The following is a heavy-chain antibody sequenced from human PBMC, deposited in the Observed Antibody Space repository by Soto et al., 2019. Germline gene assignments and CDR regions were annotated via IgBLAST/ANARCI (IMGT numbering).Heavy chain of an antibody. CDR2: IYYSGST. V-gene: IGHV4-39*01. J-gene: IGHJ2*01. Sequence: QLQLQESGPGLVKPSETLSLTCTVSGGSISSSSYYWGWIRQPPGKGLEWIGSIYYSGSTYYNPSLKSRVTISVDTSKNQFSLKLSSVTAADTAVYYCARPGKYSGYDYSWYFDLWGRGTLVTVSS. CDR1: GGSISSSSYY. CDR3: ARPGKYSGYDYSWYFDL. D-gene: IGHD5-12*01.